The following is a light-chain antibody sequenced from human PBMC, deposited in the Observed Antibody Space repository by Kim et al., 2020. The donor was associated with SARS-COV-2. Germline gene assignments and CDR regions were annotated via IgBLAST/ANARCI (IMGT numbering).Light chain of an antibody. CDR1: QSVINN. CDR2: GAS. V-gene: IGKV3-15*01. J-gene: IGKJ2*01. CDR3: QQYKNWPPGFT. Sequence: SPGERATLSCRASQSVINNLAWYQQRPGQAPRLLIYGASTRATGISDRFSGSGTGTEFTLTISSLQSEDFGVYYCQQYKNWPPGFTFGQGTKLEI.